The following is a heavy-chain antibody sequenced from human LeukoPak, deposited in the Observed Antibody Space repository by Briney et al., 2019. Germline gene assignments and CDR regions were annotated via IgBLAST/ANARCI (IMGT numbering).Heavy chain of an antibody. Sequence: GGSLRLSCEASGFTLSSFSMNWVRQAQGKGLEWFSSISSSRSYIYYADSVKGRFTISRDNAKNTVYLQMNSLRAEDTAVYYCTRDLGYCTNSRCYGGWFDPWGQGTLVTVSS. CDR3: TRDLGYCTNSRCYGGWFDP. CDR2: ISSSRSYI. J-gene: IGHJ5*02. CDR1: GFTLSSFS. V-gene: IGHV3-21*01. D-gene: IGHD2-2*01.